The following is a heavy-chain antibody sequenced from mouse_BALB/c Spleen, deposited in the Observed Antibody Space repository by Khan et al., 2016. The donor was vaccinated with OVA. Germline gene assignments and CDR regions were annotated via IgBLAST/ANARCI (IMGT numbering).Heavy chain of an antibody. CDR3: ARGGITTGYFDY. V-gene: IGHV1-87*01. CDR2: VYPGDGNT. J-gene: IGHJ2*01. Sequence: QVQLQQSGTELARPGASVKLSCKASGYTFTSYWMQWVKQRPGQGLEWIGAVYPGDGNTRYTQKFKGKATLNADKSYSTAYIQLSRLASEDSAVYYCARGGITTGYFDYWCQGTTRTVSS. D-gene: IGHD1-1*01. CDR1: GYTFTSYW.